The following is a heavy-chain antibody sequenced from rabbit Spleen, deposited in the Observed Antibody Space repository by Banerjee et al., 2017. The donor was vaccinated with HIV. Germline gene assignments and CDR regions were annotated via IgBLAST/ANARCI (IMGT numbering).Heavy chain of an antibody. V-gene: IGHV1S7*01. CDR3: ARTNGDISGDYTRLGL. D-gene: IGHD1-1*01. Sequence: QLEESGGDLVKPGASLTLTCKASGFTLSSYYMNWVRQAPGKGLEWIGYIDPVFGITYYANWVNGRFSISRENAQNTVFLQMTSLTAADTATYFCARTNGDISGDYTRLGLWGQGTLVTVS. J-gene: IGHJ3*01. CDR1: GFTLSSYY. CDR2: IDPVFGIT.